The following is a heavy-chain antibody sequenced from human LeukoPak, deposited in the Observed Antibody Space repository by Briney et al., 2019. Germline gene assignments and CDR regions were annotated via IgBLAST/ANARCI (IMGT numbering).Heavy chain of an antibody. V-gene: IGHV4-39*01. J-gene: IGHJ4*02. D-gene: IGHD2-21*01. CDR2: ISYGGST. Sequence: PSETLSLTCTVSGGSISSNSNYWAWIRQPPGRGLEWIGSISYGGSTYYSPSLESRVTISVDTSKNQFSLRLSSVTAADTAVYYCARQALWFFDHWGQGTLVTVSS. CDR3: ARQALWFFDH. CDR1: GGSISSNSNY.